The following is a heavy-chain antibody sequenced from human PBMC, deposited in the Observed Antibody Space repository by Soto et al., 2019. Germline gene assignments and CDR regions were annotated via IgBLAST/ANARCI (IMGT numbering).Heavy chain of an antibody. CDR2: IRSKANSYAT. Sequence: EVQLVESGGGLVQPEGSLKLSCAASGFTFSGSAMHWIRQAPGKGLEWVGRIRSKANSYATSYAASVQGRFTVSRDDSKNTAYLQMNRLKAEDTGVYYCARPVGDAYNVEGSYDYWGQGTLVIVSS. D-gene: IGHD3-10*01. J-gene: IGHJ4*02. CDR1: GFTFSGSA. V-gene: IGHV3-73*01. CDR3: ARPVGDAYNVEGSYDY.